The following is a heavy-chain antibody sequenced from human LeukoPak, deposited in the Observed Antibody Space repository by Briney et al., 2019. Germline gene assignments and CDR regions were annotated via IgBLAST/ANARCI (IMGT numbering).Heavy chain of an antibody. V-gene: IGHV1-69*13. J-gene: IGHJ4*02. CDR3: ARAAVATFYDQLVY. Sequence: ASVKVSCKASGGTFSSYAISWVRQAPGQGLEWMGGIIPIFGTAHYAQKFQGRVTITADESTSTAYMELSSLRSEDTAVYYCARAAVATFYDQLVYWGQGTLVTVSS. D-gene: IGHD5-12*01. CDR1: GGTFSSYA. CDR2: IIPIFGTA.